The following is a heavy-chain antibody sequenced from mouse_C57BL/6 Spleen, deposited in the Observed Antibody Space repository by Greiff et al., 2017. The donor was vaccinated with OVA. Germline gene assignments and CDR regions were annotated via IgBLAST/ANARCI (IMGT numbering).Heavy chain of an antibody. CDR1: GYTFTDYE. Sequence: QVQLKESGAELVRPGASVTLSCKASGYTFTDYEMHWVKQTPVHGLEWIGAIDPETGGTAYNQKFKGKAILTADKSSSTAYMELRSLTSEDSAVYYCTRGASSSYFDYWGQGTTLTVSS. D-gene: IGHD1-1*01. CDR3: TRGASSSYFDY. CDR2: IDPETGGT. V-gene: IGHV1-15*01. J-gene: IGHJ2*01.